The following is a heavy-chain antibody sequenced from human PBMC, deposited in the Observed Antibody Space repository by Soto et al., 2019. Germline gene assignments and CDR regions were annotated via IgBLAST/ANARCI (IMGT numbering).Heavy chain of an antibody. CDR1: GFTFSSYW. Sequence: GGSLRLSCAASGFTFSSYWMSWVRQAPGKGLEWVANIKQDGSEKYYVDSVKGRFTISRDNAKNSLYLQMNSLRAEDTAVYYCATRVPGIVVAGWYDASDIWGQAAMGTVS. CDR3: ATRVPGIVVAGWYDASDI. CDR2: IKQDGSEK. J-gene: IGHJ3*02. V-gene: IGHV3-7*01. D-gene: IGHD6-19*01.